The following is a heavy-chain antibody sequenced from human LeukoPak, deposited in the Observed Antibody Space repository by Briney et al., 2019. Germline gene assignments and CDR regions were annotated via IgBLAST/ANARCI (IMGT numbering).Heavy chain of an antibody. CDR1: GFTFSSYW. D-gene: IGHD3-10*01. CDR3: ARDRNYGFDY. V-gene: IGHV3-74*01. J-gene: IGHJ4*02. CDR2: INKDGSST. Sequence: GGSLRLSCAASGFTFSSYWMHWVRQAPGKGLVWVSRINKDGSSTNYADSVKGRFTISRDNAKNTLYLQMNSLRAEDTAVYYCARDRNYGFDYWGQGTLVTVSS.